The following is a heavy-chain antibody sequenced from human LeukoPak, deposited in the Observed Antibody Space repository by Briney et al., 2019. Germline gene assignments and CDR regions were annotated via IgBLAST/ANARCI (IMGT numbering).Heavy chain of an antibody. Sequence: PGGSLRLSCAASGFTFSNYAMSWVRQAPGKGLEWVSVIYTGGSTFYADSVKGRFTISRDNSKNTLYLQMNSLRAEDTAVYYCARALYYFDYWGQGTLVTVSS. CDR1: GFTFSNYA. CDR3: ARALYYFDY. V-gene: IGHV3-66*01. J-gene: IGHJ4*02. CDR2: IYTGGST.